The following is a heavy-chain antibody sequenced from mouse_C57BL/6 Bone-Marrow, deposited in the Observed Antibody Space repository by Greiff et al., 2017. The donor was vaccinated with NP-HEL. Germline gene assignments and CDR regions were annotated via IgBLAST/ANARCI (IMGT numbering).Heavy chain of an antibody. CDR3: ARHPPYDYYAMDY. V-gene: IGHV5-12*01. CDR1: GFTFSDYY. CDR2: ISNGGGST. Sequence: EVKLMESGGGLVQPGGSLKLSCAASGFTFSDYYMYWVRQTPEKRLEWVAYISNGGGSTYYPDTVKGRFTISRDNAKNTLYLQMSRLKSEDTAMYYCARHPPYDYYAMDYWGQGTSVTVSS. J-gene: IGHJ4*01. D-gene: IGHD6-5*01.